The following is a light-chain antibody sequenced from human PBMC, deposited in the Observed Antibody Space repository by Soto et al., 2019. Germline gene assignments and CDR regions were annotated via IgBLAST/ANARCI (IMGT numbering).Light chain of an antibody. Sequence: QSALTQPASVSGSPGQSITVFCSGTSSDIGAYDYVSWYQQHPGKAPKVIISEVSKRPSGVSHRFSGSKSGNTASLTISGLQAEDEADYYCSSYTSSSTVGVFGTGTKLTVL. CDR1: SSDIGAYDY. V-gene: IGLV2-14*01. CDR3: SSYTSSSTVGV. J-gene: IGLJ1*01. CDR2: EVS.